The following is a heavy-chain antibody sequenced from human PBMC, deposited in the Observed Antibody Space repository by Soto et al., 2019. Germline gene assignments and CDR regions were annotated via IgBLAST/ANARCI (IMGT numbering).Heavy chain of an antibody. CDR2: IYYSGST. CDR1: GGSVSSGSYY. D-gene: IGHD3-9*01. CDR3: ARIPYDILTGYGYYGMDV. J-gene: IGHJ6*02. Sequence: QVQLQESGPGLVKPSETLSLTCTVSGGSVSSGSYYWSWIRQPPGKGLEWIGYIYYSGSTNYNPSLKSRATSSVDTSTNQFSRKLSSVAAADTAVYYCARIPYDILTGYGYYGMDVWGQGTTVTVSS. V-gene: IGHV4-61*01.